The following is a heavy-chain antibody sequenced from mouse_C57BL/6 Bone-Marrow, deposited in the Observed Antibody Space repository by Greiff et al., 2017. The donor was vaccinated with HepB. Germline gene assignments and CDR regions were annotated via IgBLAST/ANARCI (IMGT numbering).Heavy chain of an antibody. J-gene: IGHJ3*01. Sequence: EVKLVESGGGLVKPGGSLKLSCAASGFTFSDYGMHWVRQAPEKGLEWVAYISSGSSTIYYADTVKDRFTISRDNAKNTLFLQMTSLRSEDTALYYCARGYYYSSSPFAYWGQGTLVTVSA. CDR3: ARGYYYSSSPFAY. CDR2: ISSGSSTI. CDR1: GFTFSDYG. D-gene: IGHD1-1*01. V-gene: IGHV5-17*01.